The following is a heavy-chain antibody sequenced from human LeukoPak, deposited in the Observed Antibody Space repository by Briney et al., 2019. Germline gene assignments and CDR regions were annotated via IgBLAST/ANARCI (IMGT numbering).Heavy chain of an antibody. J-gene: IGHJ4*02. CDR1: GYTFTGYY. V-gene: IGHV1-2*02. CDR2: INPNSGGT. CDR3: AREPSGSYYNVPLNFDY. D-gene: IGHD3-10*01. Sequence: ASVKVSCKASGYTFTGYYMHWVRQAPGQGLEWMGWINPNSGGTNYAQKFQGRVTMTRDTSISTAYMELSRLRSDDTAVYYCAREPSGSYYNVPLNFDYWGQGTLVTVSS.